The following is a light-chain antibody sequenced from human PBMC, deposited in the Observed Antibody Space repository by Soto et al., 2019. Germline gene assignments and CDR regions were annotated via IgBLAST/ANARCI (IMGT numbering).Light chain of an antibody. Sequence: QSALTQPASVSGSPGQSITISCTGTSSDVGAYNYVSWYQQHPGKAPKLMIYDVNKRPSGVPDRFSGSRSGNTASLTISGLQSEDEADYYCCSTSGNYTLVFGGGTQLTVL. CDR2: DVN. V-gene: IGLV2-11*01. CDR3: CSTSGNYTLV. CDR1: SSDVGAYNY. J-gene: IGLJ2*01.